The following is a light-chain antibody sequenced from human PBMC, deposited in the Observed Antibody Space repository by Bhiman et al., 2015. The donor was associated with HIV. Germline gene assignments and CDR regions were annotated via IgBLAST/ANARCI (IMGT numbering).Light chain of an antibody. CDR3: SSYTSSSKV. V-gene: IGLV2-14*03. J-gene: IGLJ3*02. Sequence: SVSGSPGQSITISCTGTSSDVGGYNYVSWYQQHPGKAPKLMIYDVSNRPSGVSNRFSGSKSGNTASLTISGLQAEDEADYYCSSYTSSSKVFGGGTKLTVL. CDR2: DVS. CDR1: SSDVGGYNY.